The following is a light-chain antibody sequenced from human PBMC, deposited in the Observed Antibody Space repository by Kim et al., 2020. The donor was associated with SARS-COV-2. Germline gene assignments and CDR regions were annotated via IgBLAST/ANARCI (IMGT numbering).Light chain of an antibody. CDR1: HTITSNY. CDR3: QQFGGSPMYS. V-gene: IGKV3-20*01. J-gene: IGKJ2*03. CDR2: GAS. Sequence: PGERATLSCRASHTITSNYLSWYQQKPGQPPRLLIYGASTRATGTPDRFIGTGSGTDFTLTIRRLEPEDFAVYYCQQFGGSPMYSFGQGTKL.